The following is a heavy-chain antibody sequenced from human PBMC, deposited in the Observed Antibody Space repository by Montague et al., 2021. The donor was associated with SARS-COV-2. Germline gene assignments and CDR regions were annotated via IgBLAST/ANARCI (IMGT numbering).Heavy chain of an antibody. J-gene: IGHJ4*02. CDR1: GDSVSSNSVG. V-gene: IGHV6-1*01. CDR2: TYYRSKWSN. Sequence: CAISGDSVSSNSVGWNRIRQSPSRGLEWLGRTYYRSKWSNEYALSVRSRITITPDTSKNQLSLQLTSVTPEDTAVYYRTRAVWGVQDYWGQGSLVTVSS. CDR3: TRAVWGVQDY. D-gene: IGHD3-10*01.